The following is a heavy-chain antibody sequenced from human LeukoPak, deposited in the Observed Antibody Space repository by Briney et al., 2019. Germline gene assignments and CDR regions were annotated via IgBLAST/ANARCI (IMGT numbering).Heavy chain of an antibody. CDR3: ARQYISGQWYFDY. CDR2: ISSDGSYK. J-gene: IGHJ4*02. Sequence: GGSLRLSCAASGFTFSSYWMSWVRQAPGKGLEWVAVISSDGSYKYYADSVKGRFTISRDNSKNTLYLQMNSPIPEDTAVYYCARQYISGQWYFDYWGQGTLVTVSS. CDR1: GFTFSSYW. V-gene: IGHV3-30*03. D-gene: IGHD5-18*01.